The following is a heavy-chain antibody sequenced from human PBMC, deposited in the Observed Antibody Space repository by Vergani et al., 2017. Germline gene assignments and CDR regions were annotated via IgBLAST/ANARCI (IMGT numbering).Heavy chain of an antibody. J-gene: IGHJ4*02. CDR2: ISGSGGST. CDR3: AKVGGMYGSGSYLPPYFDY. D-gene: IGHD3-10*01. CDR1: GFPFSSYA. Sequence: EVQLLESGGGLVQPGGSLRLSCAASGFPFSSYAMSWVRQAPGKGLEWVAAISGSGGSTDYADSVKGRFTISRDNSKNTLYLQMNSLRAEDPAVYYCAKVGGMYGSGSYLPPYFDYWGQRTLVTVSS. V-gene: IGHV3-23*01.